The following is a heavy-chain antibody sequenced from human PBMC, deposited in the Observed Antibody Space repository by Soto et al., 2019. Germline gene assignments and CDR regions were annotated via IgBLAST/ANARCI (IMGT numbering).Heavy chain of an antibody. CDR2: ISSSSSTI. CDR1: GFTFSSYS. J-gene: IGHJ3*02. V-gene: IGHV3-48*02. CDR3: SREGNGSGSPDAFDI. D-gene: IGHD3-10*01. Sequence: GGSLRLSCAASGFTFSSYSMNWVRQAPGKGLEWVSYISSSSSTIYYADSVKGRFTISRDNAKNSLYLQMNSLRDEDTAVYYCSREGNGSGSPDAFDIWCQGTMVTVSS.